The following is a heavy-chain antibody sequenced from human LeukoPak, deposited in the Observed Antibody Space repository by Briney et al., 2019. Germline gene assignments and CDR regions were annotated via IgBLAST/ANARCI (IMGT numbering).Heavy chain of an antibody. CDR3: AKAELGVDTCFDY. CDR1: GFTFSDYA. V-gene: IGHV3-23*01. CDR2: LSGSGGGT. D-gene: IGHD3-3*01. Sequence: GGSLRLSCAASGFTFSDYALGWVRQAPGRGLEWVATLSGSGGGTYYSDSVQGRFTISRDNSKITLFLQMNSLRAEDTAFYYCAKAELGVDTCFDYWGQGTLVTVSS. J-gene: IGHJ4*02.